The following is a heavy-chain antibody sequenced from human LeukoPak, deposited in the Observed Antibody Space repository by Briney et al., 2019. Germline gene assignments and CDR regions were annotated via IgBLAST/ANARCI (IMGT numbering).Heavy chain of an antibody. J-gene: IGHJ4*02. D-gene: IGHD3-3*01. V-gene: IGHV3-23*01. CDR3: AKYYDFWSGPDY. Sequence: PGGSLRLSCAASGFTFSSYAMSWVRQAPGKGLEWVSAISGGGGSAYYADSVKGRFTISRDNSKNTLYLQMNSLRAEDTAVYYCAKYYDFWSGPDYWGQGTLVTVSS. CDR1: GFTFSSYA. CDR2: ISGGGGSA.